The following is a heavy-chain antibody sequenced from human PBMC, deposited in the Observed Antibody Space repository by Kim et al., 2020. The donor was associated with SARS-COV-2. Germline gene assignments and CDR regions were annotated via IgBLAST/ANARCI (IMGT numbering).Heavy chain of an antibody. CDR3: ARVPLRYFDWFPFDY. J-gene: IGHJ4*02. V-gene: IGHV1-3*01. D-gene: IGHD3-9*01. Sequence: QKFQGRVTITRDTSASTAYMELSSLRSEDTAVYYCARVPLRYFDWFPFDYWGQGTLVTVSS.